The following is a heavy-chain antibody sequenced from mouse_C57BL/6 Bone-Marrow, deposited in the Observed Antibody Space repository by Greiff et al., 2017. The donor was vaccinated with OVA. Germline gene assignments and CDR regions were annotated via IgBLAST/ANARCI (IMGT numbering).Heavy chain of an antibody. CDR3: AIENYGSRVYFYY. D-gene: IGHD1-1*01. CDR1: GYTFTDYY. Sequence: VQLQQSGPELVKPGASVKISCKASGYTFTDYYMNWVKQSHGKSLEWIGDINPNNGGTSYNQKFKGKATLTVDKTSSTAYMELRSLTSEDSAVYYCAIENYGSRVYFYYWGQGTTLTVSS. CDR2: INPNNGGT. V-gene: IGHV1-26*01. J-gene: IGHJ2*01.